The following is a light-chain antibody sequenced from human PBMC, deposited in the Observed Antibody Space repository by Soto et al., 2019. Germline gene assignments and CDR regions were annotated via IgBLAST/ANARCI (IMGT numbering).Light chain of an antibody. CDR3: QSYDSSLSRLV. V-gene: IGLV1-40*01. CDR2: GNS. CDR1: SSNIGAGYD. J-gene: IGLJ2*01. Sequence: QSVLTQPPSVSGAPGQRVTISCTGSSSNIGAGYDVHWYQQLPGTAPKLLIYGNSNRPSGVPDRFSGSKSGTSASLAITGLQAEDEVDYYCQSYDSSLSRLVFGGGPTLTVL.